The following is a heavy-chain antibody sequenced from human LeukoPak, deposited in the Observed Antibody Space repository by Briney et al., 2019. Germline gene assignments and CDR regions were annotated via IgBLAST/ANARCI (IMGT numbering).Heavy chain of an antibody. CDR1: GGTFSSYA. J-gene: IGHJ5*02. D-gene: IGHD3-10*01. CDR3: AREYGYYGSGSQDNWFDP. CDR2: IIPIFGTA. V-gene: IGHV1-69*05. Sequence: PSVKVSCKASGGTFSSYAISWVRQAPGQGLEWMGGIIPIFGTATYAQRFPGRDTITTDKAPSTAYIELSSLRSEDTGVYYCAREYGYYGSGSQDNWFDPWGQGTLVTVSS.